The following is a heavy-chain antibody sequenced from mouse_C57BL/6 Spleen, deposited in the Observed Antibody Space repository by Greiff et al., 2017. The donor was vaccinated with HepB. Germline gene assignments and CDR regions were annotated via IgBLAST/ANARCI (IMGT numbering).Heavy chain of an antibody. D-gene: IGHD2-4*01. V-gene: IGHV5-16*02. CDR2: INYDGSST. J-gene: IGHJ4*01. CDR3: ARRDYDDAMDY. Sequence: EVKVVESEGGLVQPGRSMKLSCTASGFTFSDYYMAWVRQVPEKGLEWVANINYDGSSTYYLDSLKSRFIISRDNAKNILYLQMSSLKSEDTATYYCARRDYDDAMDYWGQGTSVTVSS. CDR1: GFTFSDYY.